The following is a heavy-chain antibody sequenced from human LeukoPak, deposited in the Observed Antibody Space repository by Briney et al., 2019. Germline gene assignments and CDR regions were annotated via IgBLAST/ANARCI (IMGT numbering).Heavy chain of an antibody. V-gene: IGHV1-58*01. D-gene: IGHD3-10*01. CDR3: AKDLSAYYYGSGSYYNFDY. J-gene: IGHJ4*02. Sequence: SVKVSCKASGFTFTSSAVQWVRQARGQRLEWIGWIVVGSGNTNYAQKFQERVTITRDMSTSTAYMELSSLRAEDTALYYCAKDLSAYYYGSGSYYNFDYWGQGTLVTVSS. CDR2: IVVGSGNT. CDR1: GFTFTSSA.